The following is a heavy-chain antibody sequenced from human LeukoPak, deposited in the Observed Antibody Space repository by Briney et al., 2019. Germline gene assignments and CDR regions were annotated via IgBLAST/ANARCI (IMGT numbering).Heavy chain of an antibody. Sequence: PSGTLSLTCAVSGGSISSSTNWWSWVRQPPGKELEWIGEIYHSGGTNYNPSLKSRITISVDKSQNQFSLKLSSVTAADTAVYYCARDMAAAGIRHFDYWGQGTLVTVSS. D-gene: IGHD6-13*01. CDR3: ARDMAAAGIRHFDY. J-gene: IGHJ4*02. V-gene: IGHV4-4*02. CDR1: GGSISSSTNW. CDR2: IYHSGGT.